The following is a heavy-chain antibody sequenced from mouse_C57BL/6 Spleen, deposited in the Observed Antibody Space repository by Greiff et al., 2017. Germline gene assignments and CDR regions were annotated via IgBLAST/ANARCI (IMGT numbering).Heavy chain of an antibody. V-gene: IGHV1-80*01. CDR2: IYPGDGDT. CDR1: GYAFSSYW. Sequence: QVQLQQSGAELVKPGASVKISCKASGYAFSSYWMNWVKQRPGKGLEWIGQIYPGDGDTTYNGKFKGKATLTADKSSSTAYMQLSSLTSEDSAVYFCARGGLYGSSYGFAYWGQGTLVTVSA. J-gene: IGHJ3*01. CDR3: ARGGLYGSSYGFAY. D-gene: IGHD1-1*01.